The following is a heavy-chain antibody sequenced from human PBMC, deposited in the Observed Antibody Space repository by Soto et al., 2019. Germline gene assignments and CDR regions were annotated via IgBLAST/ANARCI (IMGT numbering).Heavy chain of an antibody. D-gene: IGHD3-22*01. CDR2: ISYDGSNK. V-gene: IGHV3-30*18. J-gene: IGHJ3*02. CDR1: GFTFSSYG. CDR3: AKALYSMIVVHDAFDI. Sequence: QVQLVESGGGVVQPGRSLRLSCAASGFTFSSYGMHWVRQAPGKGLEWVAVISYDGSNKYYADSVKGRFTISRDHSKNTLYLQMNSLRAEDTAVYYCAKALYSMIVVHDAFDIWGQGTMVTVSS.